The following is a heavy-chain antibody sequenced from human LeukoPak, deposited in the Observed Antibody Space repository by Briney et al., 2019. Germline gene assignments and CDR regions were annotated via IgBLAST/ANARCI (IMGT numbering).Heavy chain of an antibody. Sequence: GASVKVSCKASGYTFTSYGISWVRQAPGQGLEWMGWISAYNGNTNYAQKLQGRVTMTTDTSTSTAYMELRSLRSDDTAVYYCARDSTWIQLSGPDDHWGQGTLVTVSS. D-gene: IGHD5-18*01. CDR1: GYTFTSYG. CDR3: ARDSTWIQLSGPDDH. V-gene: IGHV1-18*01. CDR2: ISAYNGNT. J-gene: IGHJ4*02.